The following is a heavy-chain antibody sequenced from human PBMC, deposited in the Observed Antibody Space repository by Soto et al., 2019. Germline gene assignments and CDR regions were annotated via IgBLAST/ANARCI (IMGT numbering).Heavy chain of an antibody. V-gene: IGHV4-39*01. D-gene: IGHD2-21*02. J-gene: IGHJ6*02. Sequence: SETLSLTCTVSGGSISSSSYYWCWIRQPPGKGLEWIGSSYYSGSTYFNPSLKSRVTISVDTSKNQFSLKLSSVTAADTAVYYCARHMRIPYWGGGCSTYYYYGMDVWGQGTTVTV. CDR1: GGSISSSSYY. CDR3: ARHMRIPYWGGGCSTYYYYGMDV. CDR2: SYYSGST.